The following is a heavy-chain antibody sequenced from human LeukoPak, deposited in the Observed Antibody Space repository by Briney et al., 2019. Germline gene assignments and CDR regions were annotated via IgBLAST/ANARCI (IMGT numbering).Heavy chain of an antibody. CDR2: IYWNDDK. CDR3: AHSNSLSSGYYYVGRGYTFDY. D-gene: IGHD3-22*01. Sequence: TLSPTCTVSGGSISSYYWSWIRQPAGKGLEWIALIYWNDDKRYSPSLKSRLTITKDTSKNQVVLTMTNMDPVDTATYYCAHSNSLSSGYYYVGRGYTFDYWGQGTLVTVSS. CDR1: GGSISSYYW. J-gene: IGHJ4*02. V-gene: IGHV2-5*01.